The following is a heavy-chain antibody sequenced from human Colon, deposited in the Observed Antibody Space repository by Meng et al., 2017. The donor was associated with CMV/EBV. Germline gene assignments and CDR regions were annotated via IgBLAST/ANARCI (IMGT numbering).Heavy chain of an antibody. Sequence: LSLTCAASGFTFSSYSMNWVRQAPGKGLEWVSYISSSSSTIYYADSVKGRFTISRDNAKNSLYLQMNSLRAEDTAVYYCARARAVPAGYGMDVWGQGTTVTVSS. CDR2: ISSSSSTI. D-gene: IGHD2-2*01. CDR3: ARARAVPAGYGMDV. J-gene: IGHJ6*02. CDR1: GFTFSSYS. V-gene: IGHV3-48*04.